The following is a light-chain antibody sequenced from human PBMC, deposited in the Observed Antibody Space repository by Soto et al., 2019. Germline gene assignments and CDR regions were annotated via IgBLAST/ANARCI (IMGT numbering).Light chain of an antibody. Sequence: QSVLTQPPSVSAAPGQKVTISCSGSSSNIGNNYVSWYQRVPGTAPKLLIYENNRRPSGIPDRFSASMSGTSATLGITGLQTGDEADYYGGSWDSSLSAVVFGGGTKLTVL. CDR3: GSWDSSLSAVV. CDR1: SSNIGNNY. V-gene: IGLV1-51*02. J-gene: IGLJ2*01. CDR2: ENN.